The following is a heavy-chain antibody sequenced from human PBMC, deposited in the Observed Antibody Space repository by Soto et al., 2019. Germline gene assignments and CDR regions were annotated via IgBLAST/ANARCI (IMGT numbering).Heavy chain of an antibody. CDR1: GGSISSYY. J-gene: IGHJ4*02. V-gene: IGHV4-59*01. D-gene: IGHD4-17*01. CDR2: IYYSGST. CDR3: ARVGGDYVHFDY. Sequence: SETLSLTCTVSGGSISSYYWSWIRQPPGKGLEWIGYIYYSGSTNYNPSLKSRVTISVDTSKNQFSLKLSSVTAADTAVYYCARVGGDYVHFDYWGQGTLVTVSS.